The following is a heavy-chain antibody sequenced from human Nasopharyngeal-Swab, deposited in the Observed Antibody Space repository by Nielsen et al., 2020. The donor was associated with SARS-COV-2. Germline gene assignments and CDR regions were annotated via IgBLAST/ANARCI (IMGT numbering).Heavy chain of an antibody. J-gene: IGHJ6*03. CDR3: VKAWRYIYPSYMDA. CDR1: GFTFTSYA. V-gene: IGHV3-64D*06. D-gene: IGHD3-3*01. Sequence: GASLKISCSASGFTFTSYAMNWVRQAPGKGLEFVSAIDNNGGATYYADSVKGRFTISRDNSKSTLYLQLSSLRGDDTAVYYCVKAWRYIYPSYMDAWGKGTTIIVSS. CDR2: IDNNGGAT.